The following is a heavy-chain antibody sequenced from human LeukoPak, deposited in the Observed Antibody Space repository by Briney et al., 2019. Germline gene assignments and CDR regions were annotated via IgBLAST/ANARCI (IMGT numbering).Heavy chain of an antibody. CDR1: GYIFTNYW. Sequence: GESLKISCKGSGYIFTNYWIAWVRQMPGKGLEWMGIIYPGDSDTRYSPSFQGQVTISADKSISTAYLQWSSLKASDTAMYYCARRSGNFQADYNFDYWGQGTQVTVSS. V-gene: IGHV5-51*01. J-gene: IGHJ4*02. D-gene: IGHD1-26*01. CDR2: IYPGDSDT. CDR3: ARRSGNFQADYNFDY.